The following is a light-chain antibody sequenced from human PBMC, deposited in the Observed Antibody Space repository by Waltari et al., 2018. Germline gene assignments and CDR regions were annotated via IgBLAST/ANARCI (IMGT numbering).Light chain of an antibody. CDR2: GEN. J-gene: IGLJ2*01. CDR3: HSRDTSSTRF. V-gene: IGLV3-19*01. CDR1: SPRRYS. Sequence: SSDLTQDPAVSVALGHTVRITCQGDSPRRYSATWYQQRPGQAPILVLYGENDRPSGIPDRFSGSTSGNTASLTITGAQAEDEADYYCHSRDTSSTRFFGGGTRLTV.